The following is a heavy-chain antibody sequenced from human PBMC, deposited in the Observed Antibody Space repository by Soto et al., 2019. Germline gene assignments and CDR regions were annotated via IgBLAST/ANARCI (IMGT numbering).Heavy chain of an antibody. V-gene: IGHV4-59*01. CDR2: IYYRGST. D-gene: IGHD6-13*01. CDR3: ARQQLLPFYYALDV. Sequence: PSETLSLTCNVSGGSIIGYYWSWIRQPPGKGLEYIGYIYYRGSTNYNPSLESRVTTSVDTSRNQFSLKVNSVTAADTAVYYCARQQLLPFYYALDVWGQGTTVTVSS. CDR1: GGSIIGYY. J-gene: IGHJ6*02.